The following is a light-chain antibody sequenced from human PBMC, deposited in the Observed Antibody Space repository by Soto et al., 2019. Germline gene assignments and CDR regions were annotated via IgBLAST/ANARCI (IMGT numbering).Light chain of an antibody. CDR3: QAYDKAPWT. J-gene: IGKJ1*01. CDR1: QYIANH. Sequence: DIQMTQPPSSLSASVGGRVSITCRASQYIANHLAWYQQKAGKSPQLLIVGALTLQSGVPSRFSGCGSGTDFTLTITTVQPEEVATYYCQAYDKAPWTCGPGTKV. V-gene: IGKV1-27*01. CDR2: GAL.